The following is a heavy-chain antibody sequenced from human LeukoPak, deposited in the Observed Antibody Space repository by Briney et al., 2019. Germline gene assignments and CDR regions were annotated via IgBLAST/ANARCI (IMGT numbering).Heavy chain of an antibody. J-gene: IGHJ4*02. Sequence: SETLSLTCSVSGGPLTGHYWTWIRQSPGQGLTWIGEVNHSGSLLYNPSLKSRVTISIDTSKQQFSLKLTSVTAADTAVYWCARGQKRVWSQFYFNSWGQGTPVTVSS. CDR1: GGPLTGHY. V-gene: IGHV4-34*01. CDR3: ARGQKRVWSQFYFNS. D-gene: IGHD3-3*01. CDR2: VNHSGSL.